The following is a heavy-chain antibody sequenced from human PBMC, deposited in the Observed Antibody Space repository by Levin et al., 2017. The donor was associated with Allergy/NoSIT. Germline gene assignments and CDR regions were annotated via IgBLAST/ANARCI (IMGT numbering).Heavy chain of an antibody. CDR3: ARDVDSSWSFGAFDI. J-gene: IGHJ3*02. D-gene: IGHD6-13*01. CDR2: IYSGGST. V-gene: IGHV3-53*01. Sequence: QPGGSLRLSCAASGFTVSSNYMSWVRQAPGKGLEWVSVIYSGGSTYYADSVKGRFTISRDNSKNTLYLQMNSLRAEDTAVYYCARDVDSSWSFGAFDIWGQGTMVTVSS. CDR1: GFTVSSNY.